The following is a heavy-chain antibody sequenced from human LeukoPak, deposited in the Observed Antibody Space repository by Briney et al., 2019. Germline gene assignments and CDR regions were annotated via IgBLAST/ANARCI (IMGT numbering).Heavy chain of an antibody. CDR3: ARVGWELGDAFDI. D-gene: IGHD1-26*01. J-gene: IGHJ3*02. Sequence: GGSLRLSCLASGFTFNSYTMNWVRQAPGKGLEWVSTIGPVSSNIWIADSLKGRFTISRDNPKNSVYLQMNSLRAEDTAVYYCARVGWELGDAFDIWGQGTMVTVSS. CDR1: GFTFNSYT. CDR2: IGPVSSNI. V-gene: IGHV3-21*04.